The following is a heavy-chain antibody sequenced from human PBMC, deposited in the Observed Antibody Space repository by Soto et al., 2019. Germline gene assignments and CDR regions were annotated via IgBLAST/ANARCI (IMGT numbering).Heavy chain of an antibody. D-gene: IGHD3-3*01. CDR1: GYTFSNSG. CDR2: INSDNGNT. CDR3: ARDQSITNFGVYSMYYNGMDV. V-gene: IGHV1-18*01. J-gene: IGHJ6*02. Sequence: GASVKVSCKASGYTFSNSGISWVRQAPGQGLEWLGWINSDNGNTNYAQHLQGRVTLTTDTSTSTAYMDLRSLRSDDTAVYYCARDQSITNFGVYSMYYNGMDVWG.